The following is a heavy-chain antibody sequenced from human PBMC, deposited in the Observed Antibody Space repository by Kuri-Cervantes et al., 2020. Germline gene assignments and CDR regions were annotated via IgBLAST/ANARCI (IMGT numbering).Heavy chain of an antibody. V-gene: IGHV3-9*01. CDR3: ARDGLTGYYYDSSGYSPNYYYYYGMDV. Sequence: SLKISCAASGFTFDDYAMHWVRQAPGKGLKWVSGISWNSGSIGYADSVKGRFTISRDSAKNSLYLQMNSLRAEDTAVYYCARDGLTGYYYDSSGYSPNYYYYYGMDVWGQGTTVTVSS. CDR2: ISWNSGSI. D-gene: IGHD3-22*01. J-gene: IGHJ6*02. CDR1: GFTFDDYA.